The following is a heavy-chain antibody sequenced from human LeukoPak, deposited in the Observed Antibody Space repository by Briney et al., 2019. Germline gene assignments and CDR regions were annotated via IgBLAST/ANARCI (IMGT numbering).Heavy chain of an antibody. CDR3: ASEASCIGTRCSVQRVAS. CDR1: GYTFTAYY. D-gene: IGHD2/OR15-2a*01. CDR2: LNPNTGAT. J-gene: IGHJ4*02. V-gene: IGHV1-2*02. Sequence: ASVKVSCKASGYTFTAYYLHWVRQAPGQGLEWMGWLNPNTGATNYAQNFQGRVTITGDTSIATTYMEVRSLMPDDTALYYCASEASCIGTRCSVQRVASWGPGTLVMVSS.